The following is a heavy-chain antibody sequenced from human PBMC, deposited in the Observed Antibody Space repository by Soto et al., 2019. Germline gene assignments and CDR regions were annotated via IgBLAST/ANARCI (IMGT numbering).Heavy chain of an antibody. J-gene: IGHJ4*02. V-gene: IGHV1-18*04. CDR2: ISAYNGNT. CDR1: GYTFTSYG. Sequence: PSVKVSCKASGYTFTSYGISWVRQAPGQGLEWMGWISAYNGNTNYAQKLQGRVTMTTDTSTSTAYMELRSLRSDDTAVYYCARRRITMVRGVRGPVPYYFDYWGQGTLVTVSS. D-gene: IGHD3-10*01. CDR3: ARRRITMVRGVRGPVPYYFDY.